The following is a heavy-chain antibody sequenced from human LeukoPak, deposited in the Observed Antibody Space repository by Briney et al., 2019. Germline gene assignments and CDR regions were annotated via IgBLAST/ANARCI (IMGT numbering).Heavy chain of an antibody. V-gene: IGHV3-23*01. Sequence: GGSLRLSCAASGFTFSSYAMSWVRQAPGKGLEWVSAISGSDGSTYYADSVKGRFTISRDNSKNTLYLQMNSLRAEDTAVYYCAKAKVGARGVGDIWGQGTMVTVSS. D-gene: IGHD1-26*01. CDR1: GFTFSSYA. CDR2: ISGSDGST. J-gene: IGHJ3*02. CDR3: AKAKVGARGVGDI.